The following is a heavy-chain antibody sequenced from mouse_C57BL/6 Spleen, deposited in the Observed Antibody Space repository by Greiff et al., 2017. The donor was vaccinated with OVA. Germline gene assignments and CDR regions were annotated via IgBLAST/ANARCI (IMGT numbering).Heavy chain of an antibody. D-gene: IGHD1-1*01. CDR2: INPSTGGT. V-gene: IGHV1-42*01. CDR3: ARSGIYYGSSEAMDY. CDR1: GYSFTGYY. J-gene: IGHJ4*01. Sequence: VQLKESGPELVKPGASVKISCKASGYSFTGYYMNWVKQSPEKSLEWIGEINPSTGGTTYNQKFKAKATLTVDKSSSTAYMQLKSLTSEDSAVYYCARSGIYYGSSEAMDYWGQGTSVTVSS.